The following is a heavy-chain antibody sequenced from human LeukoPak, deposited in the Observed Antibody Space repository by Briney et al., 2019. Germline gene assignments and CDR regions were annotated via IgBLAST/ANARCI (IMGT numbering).Heavy chain of an antibody. Sequence: PGGSLRLSCAASGFTFSSYAMSWVRQAPGKGLEWVSVIYSGGTTYYADSVKGRFTISRDNSKNTLYLLMNSLRAEDTAVYYCARGGYCSGGNCYGYFDYWGQGTLVTVSS. CDR1: GFTFSSYA. V-gene: IGHV3-66*01. D-gene: IGHD2-15*01. CDR3: ARGGYCSGGNCYGYFDY. CDR2: IYSGGTT. J-gene: IGHJ4*02.